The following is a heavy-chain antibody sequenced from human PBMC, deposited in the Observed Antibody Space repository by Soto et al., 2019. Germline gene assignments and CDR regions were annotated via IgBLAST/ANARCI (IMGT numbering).Heavy chain of an antibody. D-gene: IGHD6-13*01. CDR2: INHSGST. J-gene: IGHJ4*02. CDR1: GGSFSGYY. CDR3: ARARYSRSPTYYFDY. V-gene: IGHV4-34*01. Sequence: SETLSLTCAVYGGSFSGYYWSWIRQPPGKGLEWIGEINHSGSTNYNPSLKSRVTISVDTSKNQFSLKLSSVTAADTAVYYCARARYSRSPTYYFDYWGQGTLVTVSS.